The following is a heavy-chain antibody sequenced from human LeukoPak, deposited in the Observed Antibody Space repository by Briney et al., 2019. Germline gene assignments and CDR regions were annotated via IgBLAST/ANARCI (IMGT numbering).Heavy chain of an antibody. CDR2: ISGSDGTT. J-gene: IGHJ4*02. Sequence: GGSLRLSCAASGFTFGDYAMSWVRQAPGKGLEWVSSISGSDGTTYYSDSVKGRFTVSRDNAKNSLYLQMNSLRAEDTAVYYCARANYDFWSGYDDYWGQGTLVTVSS. CDR1: GFTFGDYA. D-gene: IGHD3-3*01. V-gene: IGHV3-23*01. CDR3: ARANYDFWSGYDDY.